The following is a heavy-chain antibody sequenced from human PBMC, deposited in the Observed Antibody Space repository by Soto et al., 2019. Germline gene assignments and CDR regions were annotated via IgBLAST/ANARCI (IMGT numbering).Heavy chain of an antibody. V-gene: IGHV3-30*18. J-gene: IGHJ4*02. CDR2: ISYDGSNK. CDR3: AKDLGYYYDSSGYYESGAFDY. CDR1: GFTFSSYG. D-gene: IGHD3-22*01. Sequence: GGSLRLSCAASGFTFSSYGMHWVRQAPGKGLEWVAVISYDGSNKYYADSVKGRFTISRDNSKNTLYLQMNSLRAEDTAVYYCAKDLGYYYDSSGYYESGAFDYWGQGTLVTVSS.